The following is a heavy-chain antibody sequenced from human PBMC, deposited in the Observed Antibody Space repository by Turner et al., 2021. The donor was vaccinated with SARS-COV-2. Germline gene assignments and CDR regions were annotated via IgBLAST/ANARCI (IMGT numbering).Heavy chain of an antibody. Sequence: EVQLVASVGGLVQPGGSLRLSCSASGFTCSSYARHWVREAPGKELEYIAAIRSNGGSTYYADSVNGRFTISRDNAKNTLYLQMSSLRAEDTAVDYCVKGSYWGQGTLVTVSS. CDR2: IRSNGGST. CDR3: VKGSY. J-gene: IGHJ4*02. V-gene: IGHV3-64D*06. CDR1: GFTCSSYA.